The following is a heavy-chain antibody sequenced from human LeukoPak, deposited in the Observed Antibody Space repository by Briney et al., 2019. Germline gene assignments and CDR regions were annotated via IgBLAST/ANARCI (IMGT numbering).Heavy chain of an antibody. J-gene: IGHJ4*02. CDR2: INPNSGGT. CDR3: ARAMYYYDSSGEYYFDY. CDR1: GYTFTGYY. Sequence: GASVKVSCKASGYTFTGYYTHWVRQAPGQGLEWMGWINPNSGGTNYAQKFQGRVTMTRGTSISTAYMELSRLRSDDTAVYYCARAMYYYDSSGEYYFDYWGQGTLVTVSS. D-gene: IGHD3-22*01. V-gene: IGHV1-2*02.